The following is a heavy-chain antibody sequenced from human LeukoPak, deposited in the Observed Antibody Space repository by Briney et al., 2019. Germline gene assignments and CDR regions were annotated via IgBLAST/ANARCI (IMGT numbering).Heavy chain of an antibody. Sequence: GGSLRLSCAASGFTFSSYWMHWVRQAPGKGLVWVSRINSDGSSTSYADSVKGRFTISRDNAKNTLYLQMNSLSAEDTAVYYCARGRVGATNGLDFDLWGRGTLATVSS. CDR3: ARGRVGATNGLDFDL. V-gene: IGHV3-74*01. D-gene: IGHD1-26*01. J-gene: IGHJ2*01. CDR2: INSDGSST. CDR1: GFTFSSYW.